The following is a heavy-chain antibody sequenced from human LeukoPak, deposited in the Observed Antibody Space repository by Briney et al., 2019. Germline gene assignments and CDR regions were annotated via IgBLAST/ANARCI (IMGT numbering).Heavy chain of an antibody. CDR1: GGSFSSYY. D-gene: IGHD6-19*01. V-gene: IGHV4-59*12. Sequence: PSETLSLTCTVSGGSFSSYYWSWIRQPPGKGLEWIGYIYYSGSTNYNPSLKSRVTISVDTSKKQFSLKMSSVTAADTAAYYCARVPLNSSGWGQARPYYFDCWGQGTLVTVSS. CDR2: IYYSGST. J-gene: IGHJ4*02. CDR3: ARVPLNSSGWGQARPYYFDC.